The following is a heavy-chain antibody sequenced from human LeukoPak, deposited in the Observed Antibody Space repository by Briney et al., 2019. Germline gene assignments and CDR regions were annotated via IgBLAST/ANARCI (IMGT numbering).Heavy chain of an antibody. J-gene: IGHJ4*02. V-gene: IGHV4-59*11. CDR1: GGSISSHY. Sequence: SETLPLTCTVSGGSISSHYWSWIRQPPGKGLEWIGYIYYSGSTNYNPSLKSRVTISVDTSKNQFSLKLSSVTAADTAVYYCARVPASTSLWGQGTLVTVSS. CDR2: IYYSGST. CDR3: ARVPASTSL. D-gene: IGHD2-2*01.